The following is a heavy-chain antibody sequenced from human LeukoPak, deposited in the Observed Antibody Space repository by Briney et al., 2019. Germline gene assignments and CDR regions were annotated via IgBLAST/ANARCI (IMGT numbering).Heavy chain of an antibody. V-gene: IGHV4-34*01. CDR1: GGSFSGYY. J-gene: IGHJ5*02. Sequence: SETLSLTCAVYGGSFSGYYWSWIRQPPGKGLEWIGEINHSGSTNYNPSLKSRVTISVDTSKNQFSLKLSSVTAADTAVYYCARGIAVAGVAHNWFDPWGQGTLVTVSS. CDR3: ARGIAVAGVAHNWFDP. D-gene: IGHD6-19*01. CDR2: INHSGST.